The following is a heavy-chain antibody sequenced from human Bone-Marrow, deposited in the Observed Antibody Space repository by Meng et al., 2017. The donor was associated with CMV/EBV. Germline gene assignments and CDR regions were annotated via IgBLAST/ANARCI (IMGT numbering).Heavy chain of an antibody. Sequence: ASVKVSCKASGYTFTSYYMHWVRQAPGQGLEWMGIINPSGGSTSYAQKFQGRVTMTRDTSTSTVYMELSSLRSEDTAVYYCARATLIIAARRNWFDPWGQGPLVTLFS. CDR3: ARATLIIAARRNWFDP. V-gene: IGHV1-46*01. CDR2: INPSGGST. CDR1: GYTFTSYY. D-gene: IGHD6-6*01. J-gene: IGHJ5*02.